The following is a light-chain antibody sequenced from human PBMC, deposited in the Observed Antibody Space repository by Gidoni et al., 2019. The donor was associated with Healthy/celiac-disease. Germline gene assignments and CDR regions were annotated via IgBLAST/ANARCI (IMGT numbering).Light chain of an antibody. J-gene: IGKJ5*01. V-gene: IGKV1-33*01. CDR1: QDISNY. CDR2: DAS. Sequence: DIQLTHSPSSLSASVGDRVTITCQESQDISNYLNWYQQKPGKAPKLLIYDASNLETGVPSRFSGSGSGTDFTFTISSLQPEDIATYYCQQYDSLPITFXQXTRLEIK. CDR3: QQYDSLPIT.